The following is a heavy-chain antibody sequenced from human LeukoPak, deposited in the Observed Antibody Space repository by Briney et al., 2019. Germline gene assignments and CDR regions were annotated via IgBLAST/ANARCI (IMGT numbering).Heavy chain of an antibody. CDR2: IHYSGST. Sequence: SETLSLTCAVSGGSISGFYWTWIRQPPGKGLEFIGQIHYSGSTDYNPSLKSRITMSVDTSKNQFFLSLNSVTAADTAVYYCAKFGLYYNMDVWGQGTTVTISS. CDR1: GGSISGFY. J-gene: IGHJ6*02. D-gene: IGHD3-16*01. CDR3: AKFGLYYNMDV. V-gene: IGHV4-59*03.